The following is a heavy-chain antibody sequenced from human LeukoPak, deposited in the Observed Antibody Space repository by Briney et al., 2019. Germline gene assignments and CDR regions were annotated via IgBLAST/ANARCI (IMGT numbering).Heavy chain of an antibody. CDR2: ISGSGDST. CDR1: GFTFSNYG. CDR3: ASAILTGYYRAGSWFDP. Sequence: GGSLRLSCAASGFTFSNYGMSWVRQAPGKGLEWVSSISGSGDSTYYADSVKGRYTISRDNSKNTLYLQMNSLRAEDTAVYYCASAILTGYYRAGSWFDPWGQGTLVTVSS. V-gene: IGHV3-23*01. D-gene: IGHD3-9*01. J-gene: IGHJ5*02.